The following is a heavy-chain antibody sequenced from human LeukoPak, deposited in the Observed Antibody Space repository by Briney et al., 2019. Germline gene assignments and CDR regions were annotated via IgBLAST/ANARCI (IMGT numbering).Heavy chain of an antibody. CDR1: GYTFTSYG. CDR2: ISAYNGNT. J-gene: IGHJ6*03. Sequence: GASVKVSCKASGYTFTSYGISWVRQAPGQGLEWMGWISAYNGNTNYAQKLQGRVTMTTDTSTSTAYMELRSLRSDDTAVYYCARMLSQQWGYYYYMDVWGKGTTVTVSS. V-gene: IGHV1-18*01. D-gene: IGHD6-19*01. CDR3: ARMLSQQWGYYYYMDV.